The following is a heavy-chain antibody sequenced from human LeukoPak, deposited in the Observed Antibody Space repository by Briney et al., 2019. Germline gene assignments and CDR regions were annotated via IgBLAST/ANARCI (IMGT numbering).Heavy chain of an antibody. Sequence: GGSLRLSCAASGFTFSSYSMTWVRQAPGKGLEWVSYISSGSTTIYYADSVKGRFTISRDNAKYSLSLQMNSLRDEDTAVYYCAKGGSVIARLIASDWGQGTLVTVSS. CDR3: AKGGSVIARLIASD. J-gene: IGHJ4*02. D-gene: IGHD6-6*01. V-gene: IGHV3-48*02. CDR1: GFTFSSYS. CDR2: ISSGSTTI.